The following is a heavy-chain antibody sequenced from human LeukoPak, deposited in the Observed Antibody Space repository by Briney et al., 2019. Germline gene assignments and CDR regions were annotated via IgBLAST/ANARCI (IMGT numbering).Heavy chain of an antibody. CDR3: ARDSSGWYYY. D-gene: IGHD6-19*01. V-gene: IGHV1-69*04. Sequence: SVKVSCKASGDTFSSQGISWVRQAPGQGLEWMGRIIPILGIANYAQKFQGRVTITADKSTSTAYMELSSLRSEDTAVYYCARDSSGWYYYWGQGTLVTVSS. CDR1: GDTFSSQG. CDR2: IIPILGIA. J-gene: IGHJ4*02.